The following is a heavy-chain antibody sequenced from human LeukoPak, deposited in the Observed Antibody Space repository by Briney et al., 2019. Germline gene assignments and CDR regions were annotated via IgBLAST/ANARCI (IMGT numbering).Heavy chain of an antibody. CDR2: IYTSGST. Sequence: SETLSLTCAVYGGSFSGYYWSWIRQPAGKGLEWIGRIYTSGSTNYNPSLKSRVTMSVDTSKNQFSLKLSSVTAADTAVYYCARGSSERYYDILTGYPSSGAFDIWGQGTMVTVSS. J-gene: IGHJ3*02. CDR1: GGSFSGYY. CDR3: ARGSSERYYDILTGYPSSGAFDI. D-gene: IGHD3-9*01. V-gene: IGHV4-59*10.